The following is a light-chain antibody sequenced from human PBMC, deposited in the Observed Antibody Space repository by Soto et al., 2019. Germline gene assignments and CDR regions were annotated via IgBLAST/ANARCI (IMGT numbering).Light chain of an antibody. J-gene: IGLJ3*02. CDR3: ATWSDSLKGWV. V-gene: IGLV1-44*01. CDR1: SSDIGSNS. CDR2: AND. Sequence: QSVLTQPPSASRTPGQSVTIPCSGSSSDIGSNSGNWYQQLPGAAPRLLIYANDHRPSGVPDRFSASKSGTSASLAISGVRSEDEAFYYCATWSDSLKGWVFGGGTKLTVL.